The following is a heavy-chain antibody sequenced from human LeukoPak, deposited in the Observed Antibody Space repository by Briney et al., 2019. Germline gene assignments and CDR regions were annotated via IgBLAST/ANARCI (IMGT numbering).Heavy chain of an antibody. D-gene: IGHD6-19*01. V-gene: IGHV4-4*09. CDR2: IYTSGST. J-gene: IGHJ6*02. CDR3: ARHVAWTSGWYWGTDNYYGMDV. Sequence: SETLSLTCTVSGGSISSYYWSWIRQPPGKGLEWIGYIYTSGSTNYNPSLKSRVTISVDTSKNQFSLKLSSVTAADTAVYYCARHVAWTSGWYWGTDNYYGMDVWGQGTTVTVSS. CDR1: GGSISSYY.